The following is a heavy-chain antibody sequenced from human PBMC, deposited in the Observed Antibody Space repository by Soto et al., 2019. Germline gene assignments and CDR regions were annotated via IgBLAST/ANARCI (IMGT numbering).Heavy chain of an antibody. CDR2: IYYSGSA. CDR1: GDSVTSVRDY. V-gene: IGHV4-61*01. D-gene: IGHD3-10*01. Sequence: PSETLSLTCTVSGDSVTSVRDYCSWIRQPPGKGLEWIGYIYYSGSADYNPSLGSRVTISIDTSKNQFSLKLTSVTAADTAVYYCARGVGFGYYYYHMDLWGQGTTVTVSS. J-gene: IGHJ6*02. CDR3: ARGVGFGYYYYHMDL.